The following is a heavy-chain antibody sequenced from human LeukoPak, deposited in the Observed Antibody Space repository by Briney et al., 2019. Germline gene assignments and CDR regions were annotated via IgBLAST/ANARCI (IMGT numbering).Heavy chain of an antibody. CDR3: AKDHSPSY. CDR1: GFTFSSHA. CDR2: ISGSGGST. J-gene: IGHJ4*02. Sequence: PGGSLRLSCAASGFTFSSHAMSWVRQAPGKGLEWVSGISGSGGSTYYADSVEGRFTISRDNSKNTVYLQMNSLRAEDTAVYYCAKDHSPSYWGQGTLVTVSS. V-gene: IGHV3-23*01.